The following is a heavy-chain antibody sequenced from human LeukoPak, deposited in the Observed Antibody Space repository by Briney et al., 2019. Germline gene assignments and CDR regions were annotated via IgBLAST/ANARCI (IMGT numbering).Heavy chain of an antibody. Sequence: SETLSLTCTVSGGSISSSSYYWGWIRQPPGKGLEWIGSIYYSGSTYYNPSLKSRVTISVDTSKNQFSLKLSSVTAADTAVYYCARVRRDSSSSYYFDYWGQGTLVTVSS. J-gene: IGHJ4*02. CDR1: GGSISSSSYY. CDR2: IYYSGST. D-gene: IGHD6-6*01. CDR3: ARVRRDSSSSYYFDY. V-gene: IGHV4-39*07.